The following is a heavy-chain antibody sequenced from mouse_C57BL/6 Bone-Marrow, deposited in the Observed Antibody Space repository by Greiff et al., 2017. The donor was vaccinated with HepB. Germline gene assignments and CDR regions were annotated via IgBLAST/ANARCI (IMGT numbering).Heavy chain of an antibody. CDR3: TRDSYYYAMDY. J-gene: IGHJ4*01. CDR1: GYTFTDYE. D-gene: IGHD2-12*01. Sequence: QVQLQQSGAVLVRPGASVTLSCKASGYTFTDYEMHWVKQTPVHGLEWIGAIDPETGGTAYNQKFKGKDILTADKSSSTAYMELRSLTSEDSAVYYCTRDSYYYAMDYWGQGTSVTVSS. V-gene: IGHV1-15*01. CDR2: IDPETGGT.